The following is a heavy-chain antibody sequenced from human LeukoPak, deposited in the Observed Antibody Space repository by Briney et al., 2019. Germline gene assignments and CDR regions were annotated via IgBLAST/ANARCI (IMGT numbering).Heavy chain of an antibody. J-gene: IGHJ4*02. CDR3: ARGLNYYDQAFDY. Sequence: PSETLSLTCTVSGGSISSYYWSWIRQPPGKGLEWIGYIYYSGSTNYNPSLKSRGTISVDTSKNQFSLKLSSVTATDTAVSYCARGLNYYDQAFDYWGQGPLVTVSS. CDR1: GGSISSYY. CDR2: IYYSGST. V-gene: IGHV4-59*01. D-gene: IGHD3-22*01.